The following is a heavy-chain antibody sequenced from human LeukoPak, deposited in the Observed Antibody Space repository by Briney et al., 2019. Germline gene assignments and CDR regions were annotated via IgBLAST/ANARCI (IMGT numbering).Heavy chain of an antibody. V-gene: IGHV4-59*01. J-gene: IGHJ6*02. CDR2: IYYSGST. CDR1: GGSISSYY. D-gene: IGHD3-10*01. CDR3: ARRITMVRGVATPNLYGMDV. Sequence: SETLSLTCTVSGGSISSYYWSWIRQPPGKGLEWIGYIYYSGSTNYNPSLKSRVTISVDTSKNQFSLKLSSVTAADTAVYYCARRITMVRGVATPNLYGMDVWGQGTTVTVSS.